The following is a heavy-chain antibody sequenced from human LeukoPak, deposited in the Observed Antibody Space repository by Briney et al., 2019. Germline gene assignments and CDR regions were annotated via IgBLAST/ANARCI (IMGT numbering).Heavy chain of an antibody. D-gene: IGHD3-9*01. CDR2: IYTSGST. V-gene: IGHV4-4*07. CDR3: ARRSHILTGDYYYYYYMDV. CDR1: GGSISSYY. Sequence: SETLSLTCTVSGGSISSYYWSWIRQPAGKGLEWIGRIYTSGSTNYNPSLKSRVTMSVDTSKNQFSLKLTSVTAADTAVYYCARRSHILTGDYYYYYYMDVWGKGTTVTISS. J-gene: IGHJ6*03.